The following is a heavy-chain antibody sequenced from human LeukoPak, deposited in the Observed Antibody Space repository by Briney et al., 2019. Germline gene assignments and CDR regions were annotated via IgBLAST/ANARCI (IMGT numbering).Heavy chain of an antibody. V-gene: IGHV3-23*01. D-gene: IGHD6-13*01. CDR2: ISNGGVTT. Sequence: GGSLRLSCAASGFTFGSYAMSWVRQTPGKSLEWVSIISNGGVTTYYADSVRGRFTISRDNSKDLLYLQMDSLRAEDTAVYYCVKLSSGSGSSFGFDSWGLGTLVTVSS. J-gene: IGHJ4*02. CDR3: VKLSSGSGSSFGFDS. CDR1: GFTFGSYA.